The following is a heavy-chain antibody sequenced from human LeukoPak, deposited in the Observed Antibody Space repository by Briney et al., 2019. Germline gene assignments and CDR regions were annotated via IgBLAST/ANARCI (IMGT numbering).Heavy chain of an antibody. V-gene: IGHV3-21*01. CDR3: ASDRYCSGGSCYSYYYYYGMDV. CDR2: ISSSSYI. D-gene: IGHD2-15*01. CDR1: GFTFSSYS. Sequence: GGSLTLSCAASGFTFSSYSMNWVRQAPGKGLEWVSSISSSSYIYYADSVKGRFTISRDNAKNSLYLQMNSLRAEDTAVYYCASDRYCSGGSCYSYYYYYGMDVWGQGTTVTAS. J-gene: IGHJ6*02.